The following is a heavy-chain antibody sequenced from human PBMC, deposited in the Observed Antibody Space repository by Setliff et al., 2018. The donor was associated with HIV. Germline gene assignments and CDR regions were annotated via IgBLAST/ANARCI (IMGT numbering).Heavy chain of an antibody. V-gene: IGHV4-38-2*02. D-gene: IGHD2-21*02. CDR2: IYHSGNT. CDR3: ARGQGCGGGCHYAFEM. Sequence: PSETLSLTCTVSGDSISSDFYWGWIRQPPGKGLEWIGSIYHSGNTYYMPSLQRRVTISVDMSKNQFSLNLNSVTAADTAVYYCARGQGCGGGCHYAFEMWGQGTMVTVSS. J-gene: IGHJ3*02. CDR1: GDSISSDFY.